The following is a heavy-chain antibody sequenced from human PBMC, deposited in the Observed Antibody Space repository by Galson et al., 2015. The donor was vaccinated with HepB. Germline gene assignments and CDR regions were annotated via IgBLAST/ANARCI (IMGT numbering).Heavy chain of an antibody. CDR3: AREYSSSWYYYYYGMDV. D-gene: IGHD6-13*01. Sequence: SLRLSCAASGFTFSSYTMSWVRQAPGKGLEWVSAISGSGGSTYYADSVKGRFTISRDNAKNSLYLQMNSLRAEDTAVYYCAREYSSSWYYYYYGMDVWGQGTTVTVSS. CDR1: GFTFSSYT. V-gene: IGHV3-23*01. CDR2: ISGSGGST. J-gene: IGHJ6*02.